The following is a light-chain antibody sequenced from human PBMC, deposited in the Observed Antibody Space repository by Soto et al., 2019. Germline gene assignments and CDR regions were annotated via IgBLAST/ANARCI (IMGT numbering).Light chain of an antibody. CDR2: AAS. J-gene: IGKJ1*01. CDR3: LQDYNDPWT. Sequence: AIQMNHSPSSLSASVGDRVTITCRASQGIRNDLGWYQQKPGKAPKLLIYAASSLQSGVPSRFSGSGSGTDFTLTISSLQPEDFATYYCLQDYNDPWTFGQGTKVYIK. CDR1: QGIRND. V-gene: IGKV1-6*01.